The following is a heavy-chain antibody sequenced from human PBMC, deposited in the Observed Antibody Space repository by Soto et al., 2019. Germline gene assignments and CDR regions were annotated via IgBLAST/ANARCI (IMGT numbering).Heavy chain of an antibody. CDR3: ARDRIAAASWFSSYGMDV. CDR1: GGSIISYY. CDR2: IYYSGST. D-gene: IGHD6-13*01. Sequence: SEALSLTCTVSGGSIISYYWSWILQPPWKGLEWIGYIYYSGSTNYNPSLKSRVTISVDTSKNQFSLKLSSVTAADTAVYYCARDRIAAASWFSSYGMDVWGQGTTVTVSS. V-gene: IGHV4-59*01. J-gene: IGHJ6*02.